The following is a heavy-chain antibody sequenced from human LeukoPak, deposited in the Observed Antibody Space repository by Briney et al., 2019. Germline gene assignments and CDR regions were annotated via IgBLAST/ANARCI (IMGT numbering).Heavy chain of an antibody. V-gene: IGHV3-30*02. CDR3: AKGGFLGYCSSTSCSGAFDI. CDR2: IRYDGSNK. J-gene: IGHJ3*02. D-gene: IGHD2-2*01. CDR1: GFTFSSYG. Sequence: GGSLRLSCAASGFTFSSYGMHWVRQAPGKGLEWVAFIRYDGSNKYYADSVKGRFTISRDNSKNTLYLQMNSLRAEDTAVYYCAKGGFLGYCSSTSCSGAFDIWGQGTMVTVSS.